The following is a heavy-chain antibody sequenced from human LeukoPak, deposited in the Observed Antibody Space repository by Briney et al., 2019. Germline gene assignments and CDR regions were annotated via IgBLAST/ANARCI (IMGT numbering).Heavy chain of an antibody. Sequence: SETLSLTCTVSGDSISSYYWSWIRQPPGKGLEWIGYIYYSGSTNYNPSLKSRVTISVDTSKNQLSLKLSSVTAADTAVYYCASLRYYDYVWGSYRYWQSGAFDIWGQGTMVTVSS. CDR1: GDSISSYY. J-gene: IGHJ3*02. CDR3: ASLRYYDYVWGSYRYWQSGAFDI. CDR2: IYYSGST. D-gene: IGHD3-16*02. V-gene: IGHV4-59*12.